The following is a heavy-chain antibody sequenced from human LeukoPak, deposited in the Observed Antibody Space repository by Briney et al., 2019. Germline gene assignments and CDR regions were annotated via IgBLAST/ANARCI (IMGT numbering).Heavy chain of an antibody. J-gene: IGHJ4*02. Sequence: GGSLRLSCAASGFTFSSYAMSWVRQAPGKGLEWVSAITDSGGNTYHADSVKGRFTISRDNSKNTLFLQMNSLRVEDTAVYYCAKGSSSSRPYYFDYWGQGTLVTVSS. D-gene: IGHD6-6*01. CDR1: GFTFSSYA. V-gene: IGHV3-23*01. CDR3: AKGSSSSRPYYFDY. CDR2: ITDSGGNT.